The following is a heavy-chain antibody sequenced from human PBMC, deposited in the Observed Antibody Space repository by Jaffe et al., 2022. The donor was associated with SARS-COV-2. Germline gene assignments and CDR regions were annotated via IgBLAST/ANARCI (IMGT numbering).Heavy chain of an antibody. CDR1: GFTFSSYG. Sequence: QVQLVESGGGVVQPGRSLRLSCAASGFTFSSYGMHWVRQAPGKGLEWVAVISYDGSNKYYADSVKGRFTISRDNSKNTLYLQMNSLRAEDTAVYYCAKYYVVSGDEDAFDIWGQGTMVTVSS. D-gene: IGHD1-26*01. CDR3: AKYYVVSGDEDAFDI. V-gene: IGHV3-30*18. CDR2: ISYDGSNK. J-gene: IGHJ3*02.